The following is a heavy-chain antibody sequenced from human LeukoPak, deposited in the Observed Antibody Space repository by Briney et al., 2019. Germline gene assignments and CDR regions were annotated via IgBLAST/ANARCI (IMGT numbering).Heavy chain of an antibody. CDR2: IKQDGSEK. J-gene: IGHJ6*03. Sequence: PGGSLRLSCAASGFTFSNHWMNWVRQAPGKGLEWVANIKQDGSEKYYVDSVKGRFTISRDNAKNSLYLQMNSLRAEDTAVYYCARGPHRLRPLDYYYYYMDVWGKGTTVTVSS. CDR3: ARGPHRLRPLDYYYYYMDV. D-gene: IGHD4-17*01. CDR1: GFTFSNHW. V-gene: IGHV3-7*01.